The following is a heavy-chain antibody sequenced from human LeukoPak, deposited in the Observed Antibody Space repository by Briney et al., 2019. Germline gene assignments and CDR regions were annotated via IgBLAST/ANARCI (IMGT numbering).Heavy chain of an antibody. V-gene: IGHV3-21*01. CDR1: GFIFSTYS. J-gene: IGHJ4*02. CDR2: ISSSSSYI. CDR3: ATDCIRAATKAIDY. D-gene: IGHD3-10*01. Sequence: GGSLRLSCAASGFIFSTYSRNWVRQAPGKGLEWVSSISSSSSYIYYADSVKGRFTISRDNAKNSLYLQMNSLRAEDTAVYYCATDCIRAATKAIDYWGQGTLVTVSS.